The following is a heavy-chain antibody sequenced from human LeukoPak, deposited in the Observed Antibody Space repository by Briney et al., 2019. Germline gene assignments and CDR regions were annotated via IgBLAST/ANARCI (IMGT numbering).Heavy chain of an antibody. D-gene: IGHD2-15*01. CDR2: ISNNGGYT. Sequence: GGSLRLSCAASGFTFSSSAMSWVRQAPGKGLEWFSAISNNGGYTYYADSVQGRFTISRDNSKSTLCLQMNSLRAEDTAVYYCAKQLGYCSDGSCYFPYWGQGTLVTVSS. CDR1: GFTFSSSA. CDR3: AKQLGYCSDGSCYFPY. V-gene: IGHV3-23*01. J-gene: IGHJ4*02.